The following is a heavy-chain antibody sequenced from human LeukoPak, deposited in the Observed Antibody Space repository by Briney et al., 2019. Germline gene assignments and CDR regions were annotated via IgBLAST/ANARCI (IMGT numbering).Heavy chain of an antibody. Sequence: PSETLSLTCTVSAGSISNYYWSWIRQPPGKGLDWIGYIYYSGSTNYNPSLKSRVTISVDTSRNQFSLKLSSVTAADTAVYYCARHEKSSGWYYDYWGQGTLVTVSS. D-gene: IGHD6-19*01. CDR1: AGSISNYY. J-gene: IGHJ4*02. V-gene: IGHV4-59*08. CDR3: ARHEKSSGWYYDY. CDR2: IYYSGST.